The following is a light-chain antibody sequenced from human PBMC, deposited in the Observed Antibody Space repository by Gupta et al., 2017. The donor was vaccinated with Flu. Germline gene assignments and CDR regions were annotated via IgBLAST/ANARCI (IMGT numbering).Light chain of an antibody. CDR3: QQYYSTPRT. Sequence: SLGERATINCKSSQSVLYSSNNKNYLAWYQQKPGQPPKLLIYWASTRESGVTDRFSGSGSGTDFTLTISSLQAEDVAVYYCQQYYSTPRTFGQGTKVEIK. CDR1: QSVLYSSNNKNY. CDR2: WAS. J-gene: IGKJ1*01. V-gene: IGKV4-1*01.